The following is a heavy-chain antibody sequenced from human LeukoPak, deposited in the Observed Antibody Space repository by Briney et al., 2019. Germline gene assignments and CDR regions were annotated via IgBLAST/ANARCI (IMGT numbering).Heavy chain of an antibody. CDR1: GYTFTSYY. CDR3: ASAEYYYGSGSYPY. J-gene: IGHJ4*02. CDR2: INPSGGST. V-gene: IGHV1-46*01. Sequence: ASVTVSCKASGYTFTSYYMHWVRQAPGQGLEWMGLINPSGGSTSYAQKFQGRVTMTRDMSTSTVYMELSSLRSEDTAVYYCASAEYYYGSGSYPYWGQGTLVTVSS. D-gene: IGHD3-10*01.